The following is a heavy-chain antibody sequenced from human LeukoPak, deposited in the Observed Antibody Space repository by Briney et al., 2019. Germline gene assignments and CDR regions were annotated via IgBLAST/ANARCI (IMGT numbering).Heavy chain of an antibody. D-gene: IGHD3-3*02. J-gene: IGHJ6*02. CDR1: GFTFSSYS. CDR3: ARDNSIVNNGMDV. CDR2: ISSSSSYI. Sequence: GGSLRLSCAASGFTFSSYSMNWVRQAPGKGLEWVSSISSSSSYIYYADSVKGRFTISRDNVKNSLYLQMNSLRAEDTALYHCARDNSIVNNGMDVWGQGTTVTVSS. V-gene: IGHV3-21*04.